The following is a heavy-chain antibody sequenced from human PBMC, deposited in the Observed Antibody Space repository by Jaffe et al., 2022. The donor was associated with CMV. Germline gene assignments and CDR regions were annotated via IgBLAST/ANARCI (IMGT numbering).Heavy chain of an antibody. CDR3: AIARDYAQGTVDY. CDR2: IYYSGST. J-gene: IGHJ4*02. V-gene: IGHV4-39*01. Sequence: QLQLHESGPRLVKPSETLSLTCTVSGGSISSSSYYWACIRQPPGKGLEWIGSIYYSGSTYYNPSLKSRVTISVDTSKNQFSLKLSSVTAADTAVYYCAIARDYAQGTVDYWGQGTLVTVSS. CDR1: GGSISSSSYY. D-gene: IGHD4-17*01.